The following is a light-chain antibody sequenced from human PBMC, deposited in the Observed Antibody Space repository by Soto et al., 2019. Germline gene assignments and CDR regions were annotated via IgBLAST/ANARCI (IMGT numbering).Light chain of an antibody. J-gene: IGLJ2*01. CDR3: CSYASSSTFI. Sequence: QSVLTQPASVSGSPGQSITISCTGTSSDMGTYNLVSWYQQHPGKAPKLMIYEGSKRPSGVSNRFSGSKSGTTASLTISGLQAEDEADYHCCSYASSSTFIFGGGTKLTV. CDR1: SSDMGTYNL. CDR2: EGS. V-gene: IGLV2-23*03.